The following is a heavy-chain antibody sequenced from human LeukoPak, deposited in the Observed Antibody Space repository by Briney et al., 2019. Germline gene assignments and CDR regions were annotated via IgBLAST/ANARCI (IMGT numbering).Heavy chain of an antibody. J-gene: IGHJ6*03. V-gene: IGHV4-59*01. D-gene: IGHD3-10*01. CDR1: GGSISSYY. CDR2: IYYSGST. Sequence: NPSETLSLTCTVSGGSISSYYWSWIRQPPGKGLEWIGYIYYSGSTNYNPSLKSRVTISVDTSKSQFSLKLSSVTAADTAVYYCARVWFGESLRAYYYYYMDVWGKGTTVTVSS. CDR3: ARVWFGESLRAYYYYYMDV.